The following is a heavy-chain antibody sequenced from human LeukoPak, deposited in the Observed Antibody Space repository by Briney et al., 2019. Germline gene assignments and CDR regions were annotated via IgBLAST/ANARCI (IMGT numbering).Heavy chain of an antibody. CDR2: IYSSGDA. CDR1: GFTVSSKY. J-gene: IGHJ4*02. CDR3: ATGYYFGSGSYGYLDY. Sequence: GGSLRLSCAASGFTVSSKYMSWVRQTPGKGLQWVALIYSSGDAYTPDSVKGRFTISRDDSENTLYPQMDSLRAEDTAVYYCATGYYFGSGSYGYLDYWGQGTLVTVSS. D-gene: IGHD3-10*01. V-gene: IGHV3-53*01.